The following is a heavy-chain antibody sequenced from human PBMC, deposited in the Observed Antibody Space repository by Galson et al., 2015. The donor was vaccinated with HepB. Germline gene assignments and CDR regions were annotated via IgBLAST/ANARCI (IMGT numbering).Heavy chain of an antibody. CDR3: AKDGDIVVVPAAHDTYYYYYGMDV. CDR1: GFTFSSYA. V-gene: IGHV3-23*01. Sequence: SLRLSCAASGFTFSSYAMSWVRQAPGKGLEWVSAISGSGGSTYYADSVKGRFTISRDNSKNTLYLQMNSLRAEDTAVYYCAKDGDIVVVPAAHDTYYYYYGMDVWGQGTTVTVSS. J-gene: IGHJ6*02. D-gene: IGHD2-2*01. CDR2: ISGSGGST.